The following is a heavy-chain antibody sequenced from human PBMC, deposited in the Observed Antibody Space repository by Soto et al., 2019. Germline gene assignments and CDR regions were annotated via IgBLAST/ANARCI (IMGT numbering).Heavy chain of an antibody. CDR1: GGSISSYY. J-gene: IGHJ6*02. CDR2: IYYSGST. D-gene: IGHD3-3*01. CDR3: ARGNLDFWTSSFNYGMDV. Sequence: KPSETLSLTCTVSGGSISSYYWSWIRQPPGKGLEWIGYIYYSGSTNYNPSLKSRVTISVDTSKNQFSLKLSSVTAADTAVYYCARGNLDFWTSSFNYGMDVWGQGTTVTVSS. V-gene: IGHV4-59*01.